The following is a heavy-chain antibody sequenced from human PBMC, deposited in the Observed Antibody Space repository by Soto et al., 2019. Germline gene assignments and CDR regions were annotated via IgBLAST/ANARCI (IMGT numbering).Heavy chain of an antibody. CDR2: IRSKAYGGTT. V-gene: IGHV3-49*03. CDR1: GFTFGDYA. Sequence: GGSLRLSCTASGFTFGDYAMSWFRQAPGKGLEWVGFIRSKAYGGTTEYAASVKGRFTISRDDSKSIAYLQMNSLKTEDTAVYYCTREEFSYDFWSGYYRGGYYYYYGMDVWGQGTTVTVSS. CDR3: TREEFSYDFWSGYYRGGYYYYYGMDV. J-gene: IGHJ6*02. D-gene: IGHD3-3*01.